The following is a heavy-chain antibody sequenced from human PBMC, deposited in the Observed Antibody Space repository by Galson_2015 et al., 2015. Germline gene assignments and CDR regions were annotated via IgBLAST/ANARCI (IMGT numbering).Heavy chain of an antibody. J-gene: IGHJ5*02. V-gene: IGHV1-2*06. CDR2: INPNRGGT. Sequence: SVKVSCKASGYTFSDYYIHWVRQAPGQGLEWMGRINPNRGGTNYAQKFQGRVTMTRDTSITTAYMELSRLRSDDTAVYYCARVHTIFGWFDPWGQGTLVTVSS. CDR1: GYTFSDYY. CDR3: ARVHTIFGWFDP. D-gene: IGHD3-3*01.